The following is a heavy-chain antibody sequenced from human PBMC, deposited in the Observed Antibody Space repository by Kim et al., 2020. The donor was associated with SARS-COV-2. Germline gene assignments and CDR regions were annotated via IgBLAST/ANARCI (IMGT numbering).Heavy chain of an antibody. CDR3: ASAISRTVDY. CDR2: MCYSGGT. J-gene: IGHJ4*02. Sequence: SETLSLTCAVSGGSISSSNCWSWVRQPPGKGLVWIGEMCYSGGTNYNPPPKSRVTISADKSKNQFSLKLTSVTAADTAVYYCASAISRTVDYWGQGILVTVSS. V-gene: IGHV4-4*02. CDR1: GGSISSSNC. D-gene: IGHD3-9*01.